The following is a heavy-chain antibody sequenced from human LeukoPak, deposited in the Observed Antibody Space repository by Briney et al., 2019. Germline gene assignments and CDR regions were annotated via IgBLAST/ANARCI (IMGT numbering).Heavy chain of an antibody. Sequence: GASVKVSCKASGGTFSSYAISWVRQAPGQGLEWMGGIIPIFGTANYAQKFQGRVTITADKSTSTAYMELSSLRSEDTDVYYCAREGGPGVVVPAAKSEAFDIWGQGTMVTVSS. CDR1: GGTFSSYA. D-gene: IGHD2-2*01. CDR3: AREGGPGVVVPAAKSEAFDI. V-gene: IGHV1-69*06. CDR2: IIPIFGTA. J-gene: IGHJ3*02.